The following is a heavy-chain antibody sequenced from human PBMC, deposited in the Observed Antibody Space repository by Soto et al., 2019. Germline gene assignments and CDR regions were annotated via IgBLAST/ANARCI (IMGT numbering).Heavy chain of an antibody. CDR3: ARGFRNGFNV. CDR2: ISGPSIYI. D-gene: IGHD2-8*01. V-gene: IGHV3-21*01. CDR1: GFTFSGYS. J-gene: IGHJ6*02. Sequence: EVQLVESGGGLVKPGGSLRLSCVASGFTFSGYSINWVRQAPGKGLEWVSYISGPSIYIYYADSVKGRFTITRDNAKSAVYLQMNRLGAEETAVDYCARGFRNGFNVWGQGTTVSFSS.